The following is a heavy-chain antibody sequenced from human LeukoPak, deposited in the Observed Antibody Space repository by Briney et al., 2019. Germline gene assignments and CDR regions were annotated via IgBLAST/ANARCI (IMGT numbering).Heavy chain of an antibody. J-gene: IGHJ4*02. CDR3: ARDYDSSGYYRAFFDY. D-gene: IGHD3-22*01. Sequence: ASVKVSCKASGYTFTSYDINWVRQATGQGLEWMGWISAYNGNTNYAQKLQGGVTMTTDTSTSTAYMELRSLRSDDTAVYYCARDYDSSGYYRAFFDYWGQGTLVTVSS. V-gene: IGHV1-18*01. CDR2: ISAYNGNT. CDR1: GYTFTSYD.